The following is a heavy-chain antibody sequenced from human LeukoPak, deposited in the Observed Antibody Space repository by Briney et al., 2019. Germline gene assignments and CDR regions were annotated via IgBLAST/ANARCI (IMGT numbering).Heavy chain of an antibody. CDR2: ISYDGTNK. Sequence: PGGSLRLSCAASGFTFRSYGMHWVRQAPGKGLDWVAVISYDGTNKYYADSVKGRFTISRDNSKNTLYLQMNSLRADDTAVYYCARDGYSYAYDFWGQGTLVSVSS. V-gene: IGHV3-30*03. D-gene: IGHD5-18*01. CDR3: ARDGYSYAYDF. J-gene: IGHJ4*02. CDR1: GFTFRSYG.